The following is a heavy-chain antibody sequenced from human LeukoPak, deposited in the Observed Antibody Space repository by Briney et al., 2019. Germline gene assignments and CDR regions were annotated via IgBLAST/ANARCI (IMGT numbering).Heavy chain of an antibody. CDR3: ARGDGYNFFDY. CDR2: FYVGGAT. V-gene: IGHV3-53*01. CDR1: GFSVTNNY. J-gene: IGHJ4*02. Sequence: GGSLRLSCAVSGFSVTNNYMSWVRQTPGKGLEWVSVFYVGGATYYADSVKGRFPISRDNSENTLYLQMKSLRAEDTAVYYCARGDGYNFFDYWGRGTLVTVSS. D-gene: IGHD5-24*01.